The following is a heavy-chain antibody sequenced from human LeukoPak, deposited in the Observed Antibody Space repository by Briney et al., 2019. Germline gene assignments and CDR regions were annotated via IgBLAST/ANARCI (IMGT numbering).Heavy chain of an antibody. CDR3: ARSSVGWELPFDY. D-gene: IGHD1-26*01. J-gene: IGHJ4*02. V-gene: IGHV1-69*05. CDR1: GYTFTGYF. CDR2: IIPIFGTA. Sequence: ASVKLSCKAAGYTFTGYFMHWVRQAPGQGLEWMGGIIPIFGTANYAQKFQGRVTITTDESTSTAYMELSSLRSEDTAVYYCARSSVGWELPFDYWGQGTLVTVSS.